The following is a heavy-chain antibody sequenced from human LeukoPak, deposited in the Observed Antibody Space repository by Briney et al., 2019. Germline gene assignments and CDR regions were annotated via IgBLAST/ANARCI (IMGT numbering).Heavy chain of an antibody. D-gene: IGHD2/OR15-2a*01. CDR2: ISDGSGST. Sequence: PGGSLRLSCAASGFTFSSYAMSWVRQAPGKGLEWVSTISDGSGSTCYADSVKGRFTISRDNSKSTLYLQMNSLRAEDTAVYYCAKDSTTLAEDFDYWGQGTLVTVSS. CDR1: GFTFSSYA. CDR3: AKDSTTLAEDFDY. V-gene: IGHV3-23*01. J-gene: IGHJ4*02.